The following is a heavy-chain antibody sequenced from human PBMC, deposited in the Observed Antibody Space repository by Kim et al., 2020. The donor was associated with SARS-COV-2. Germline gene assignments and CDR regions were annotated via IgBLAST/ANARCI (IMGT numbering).Heavy chain of an antibody. V-gene: IGHV3-21*01. Sequence: GGSLRLSCAASGFTFSSYSMNWVRQAPGKGLEWVSSISSSSSYIYYADSVNGRFTISRDNAKNSLYLQMNSLRAEDTAVYYCARGGWIQLKSWFDPWGQGTLVTVSS. D-gene: IGHD5-18*01. CDR1: GFTFSSYS. CDR3: ARGGWIQLKSWFDP. J-gene: IGHJ5*02. CDR2: ISSSSSYI.